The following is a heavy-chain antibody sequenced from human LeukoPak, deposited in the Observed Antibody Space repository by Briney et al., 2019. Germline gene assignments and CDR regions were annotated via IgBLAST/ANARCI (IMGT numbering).Heavy chain of an antibody. D-gene: IGHD1/OR15-1a*01. Sequence: GGSLRLSCAASGFTFSSYGMHWVRQAPGKGLEWVAVISYDGSNKYYADSVKGRFTISRDNSKNTLYLQMNSLRAEDTAVYYCARGGGEQYGMDVWGQGTTVTVSS. CDR3: ARGGGEQYGMDV. CDR1: GFTFSSYG. CDR2: ISYDGSNK. J-gene: IGHJ6*02. V-gene: IGHV3-30*03.